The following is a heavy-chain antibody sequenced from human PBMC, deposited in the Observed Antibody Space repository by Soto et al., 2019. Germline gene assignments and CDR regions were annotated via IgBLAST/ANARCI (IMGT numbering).Heavy chain of an antibody. D-gene: IGHD3-16*02. Sequence: GGSLRLSCAASGFTFGDYAMSWFRQAPGQGLEWVGFIRSKAYGGTTEYAASVNGRFTISRDDSKSIAYLQMNSLKTEDTAVYYCTREGQGLRLGELSFDYWGQGTLVTVSS. CDR3: TREGQGLRLGELSFDY. CDR1: GFTFGDYA. J-gene: IGHJ4*02. V-gene: IGHV3-49*03. CDR2: IRSKAYGGTT.